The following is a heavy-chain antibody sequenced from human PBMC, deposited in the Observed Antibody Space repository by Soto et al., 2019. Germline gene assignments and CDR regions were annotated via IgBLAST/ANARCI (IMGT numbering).Heavy chain of an antibody. D-gene: IGHD4-17*01. CDR2: MYHTGST. CDR1: GGSISSSNW. Sequence: QVQLQESGPGLVKPSGTLSLTCAVSGGSISSSNWWSWVCQPPGKGLEWIGEMYHTGSTNYNPSLKSRVTISVDKSKNQFSLNLSSVTAADTAVYYCARDPYYTDYGFDYWGQGTLVTVSS. CDR3: ARDPYYTDYGFDY. J-gene: IGHJ4*02. V-gene: IGHV4-4*02.